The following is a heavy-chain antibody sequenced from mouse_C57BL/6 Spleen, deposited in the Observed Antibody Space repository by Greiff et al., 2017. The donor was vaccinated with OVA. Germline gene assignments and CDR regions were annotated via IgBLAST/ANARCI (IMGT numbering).Heavy chain of an antibody. Sequence: EVQVVESEGGLVQPGSSMKLSCTASGCTFSDYYMAWVRQVPEKGLEWVANINYDGSSTYYLDSLKSRFIISRDNAKNILYLQMSSLKSEDTATYYCAREAEYGNYFDYWGQGTTLTVSS. J-gene: IGHJ2*01. CDR1: GCTFSDYY. CDR2: INYDGSST. CDR3: AREAEYGNYFDY. D-gene: IGHD2-10*02. V-gene: IGHV5-16*01.